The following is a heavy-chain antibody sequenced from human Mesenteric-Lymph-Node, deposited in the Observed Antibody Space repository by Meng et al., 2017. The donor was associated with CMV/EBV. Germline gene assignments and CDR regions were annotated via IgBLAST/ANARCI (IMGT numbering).Heavy chain of an antibody. Sequence: SETLSLTCTVSGGSISSYYWSWIRQPAGKGLEWIGYIYYSGSTNYNPSLKSRVTISVDTSKNQFSLKLSSVTAADTAVYYCARDGGYSSSWTYFDYWGQGTLVTVSS. J-gene: IGHJ4*02. D-gene: IGHD6-6*01. CDR1: GGSISSYY. V-gene: IGHV4-59*01. CDR2: IYYSGST. CDR3: ARDGGYSSSWTYFDY.